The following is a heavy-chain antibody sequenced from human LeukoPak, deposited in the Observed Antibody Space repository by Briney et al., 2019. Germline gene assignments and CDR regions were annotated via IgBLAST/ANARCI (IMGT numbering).Heavy chain of an antibody. D-gene: IGHD3-10*01. CDR1: GFNFGIYG. CDR3: ARGGGSASYSWYFQH. Sequence: PGTSLRLSCTASGFNFGIYGMHWVRQAPGKGLEWVAVMWDDGTNEFYVESVKGRFTISRDNGKRTLYLQMNSLRVEDTAVYYCARGGGSASYSWYFQHWGQGTLVTVSS. CDR2: MWDDGTNE. V-gene: IGHV3-33*01. J-gene: IGHJ1*01.